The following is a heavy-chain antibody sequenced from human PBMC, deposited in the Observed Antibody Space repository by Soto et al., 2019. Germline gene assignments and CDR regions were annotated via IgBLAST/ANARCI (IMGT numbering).Heavy chain of an antibody. CDR2: ITVGTGNT. Sequence: SVKFSCKASGFIFTSSSVQWARQARGQRLEWIGWITVGTGNTNYAQKLQERVTITRDMSTSTAYMELSNLRSEDTAIYYCAAGDSSGYYGGWGKGTQVTVSS. CDR1: GFIFTSSS. V-gene: IGHV1-58*01. CDR3: AAGDSSGYYGG. J-gene: IGHJ4*02. D-gene: IGHD3-22*01.